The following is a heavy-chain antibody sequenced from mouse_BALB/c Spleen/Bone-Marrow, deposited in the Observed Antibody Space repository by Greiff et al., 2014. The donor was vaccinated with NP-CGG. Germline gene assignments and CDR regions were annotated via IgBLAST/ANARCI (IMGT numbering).Heavy chain of an antibody. CDR3: AMYYYGRSLFAY. Sequence: VQLQQSGAELVKPGASVKLSCTASGFNIKDTYMHWVKQRPEQGLEWIGRIDPANGNTKYDPKFQGKATITADTSSNTAYLQLSSLTSEDTAVYYCAMYYYGRSLFAYGGQGTLVTVSA. V-gene: IGHV14-3*02. J-gene: IGHJ3*01. CDR2: IDPANGNT. D-gene: IGHD1-1*01. CDR1: GFNIKDTY.